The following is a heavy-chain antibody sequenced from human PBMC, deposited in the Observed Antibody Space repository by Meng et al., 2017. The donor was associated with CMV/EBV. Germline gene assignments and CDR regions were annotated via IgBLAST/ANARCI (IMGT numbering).Heavy chain of an antibody. CDR1: FTFSTYW. CDR2: INSDGSST. V-gene: IGHV3-74*01. CDR3: ARGGDVLLWFGEFHLDY. D-gene: IGHD3-10*01. Sequence: FTFSTYWMHWVRKAPGKGLVWVSRINSDGSSTSYADSVKGRFTISRDNAKNTLYLQMNSLRAEDTAVYYCARGGDVLLWFGEFHLDYWGQGTLVTVSS. J-gene: IGHJ4*02.